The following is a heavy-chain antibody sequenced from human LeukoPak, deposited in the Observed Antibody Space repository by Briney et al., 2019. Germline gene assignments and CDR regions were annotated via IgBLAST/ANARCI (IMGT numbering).Heavy chain of an antibody. V-gene: IGHV4-38-2*02. CDR1: GYSISTGYY. CDR2: FYHGGST. CDR3: AREDYYDSSGYYFDC. D-gene: IGHD3-22*01. J-gene: IGHJ4*02. Sequence: SETLSLTCTVSGYSISTGYYWDWIRQPPGKGLEWIGTFYHGGSTYYNPSLKSRVTISVDTSKNQFSLKLSSVTAADTAVYYCAREDYYDSSGYYFDCWGQGTLVTVSS.